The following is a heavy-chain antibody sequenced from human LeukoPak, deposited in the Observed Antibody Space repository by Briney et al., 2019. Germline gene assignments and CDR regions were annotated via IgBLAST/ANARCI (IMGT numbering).Heavy chain of an antibody. V-gene: IGHV3-23*01. D-gene: IGHD2-2*01. CDR1: GFTFSSYS. Sequence: PGGSLRLSCAASGFTFSSYSMNWVRQAPGKGLEWVSAISGSGGSTYYADSVKGRFTISRDNSKNTLYLQMNSLRAEDTAVYYCAKTARVVPVYTGDAFDIWGQGTMVTVSS. CDR3: AKTARVVPVYTGDAFDI. CDR2: ISGSGGST. J-gene: IGHJ3*02.